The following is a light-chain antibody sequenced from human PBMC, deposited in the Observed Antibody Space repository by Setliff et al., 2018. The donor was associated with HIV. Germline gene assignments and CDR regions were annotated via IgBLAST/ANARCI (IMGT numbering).Light chain of an antibody. Sequence: QSALTPPASVSGSPGQSITISCTGTSSDVGGYNYVSWYQQHPGKAPKLMIYDVSNRPSGVSNRFSGSKSGNTASLTISGLQAEDEADYYCSSYTSSSLVFGGGTKVTVL. J-gene: IGLJ3*02. V-gene: IGLV2-14*03. CDR1: SSDVGGYNY. CDR3: SSYTSSSLV. CDR2: DVS.